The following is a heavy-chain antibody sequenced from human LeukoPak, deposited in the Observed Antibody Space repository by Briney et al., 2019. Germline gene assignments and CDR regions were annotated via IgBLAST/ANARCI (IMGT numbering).Heavy chain of an antibody. CDR1: GASISSYY. Sequence: SETLSLTCTVSGASISSYYWSWIRQPPGKGLEWIGYIYYSGSTNYNPSLKSRVTISVDPSKSQFSLRLSSVTAADTAIYYCATSCGNSYGCYFDYWGQGTLVTVSS. D-gene: IGHD5-18*01. CDR2: IYYSGST. CDR3: ATSCGNSYGCYFDY. V-gene: IGHV4-59*08. J-gene: IGHJ4*02.